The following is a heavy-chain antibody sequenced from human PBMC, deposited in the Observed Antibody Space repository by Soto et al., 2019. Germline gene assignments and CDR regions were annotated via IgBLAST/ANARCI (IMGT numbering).Heavy chain of an antibody. CDR2: IKQDGSEK. CDR1: GFTFSSYW. CDR3: ARDSSTGGQYYYYYMDV. J-gene: IGHJ6*03. D-gene: IGHD2-2*01. V-gene: IGHV3-7*01. Sequence: EVQLVESGGGLVQPGGSLRLSCAASGFTFSSYWMSWVRQAPGKGLEWVANIKQDGSEKYYVDSVKGRFTISRDNAKNSLYLQMNSLRAEDTAVYYCARDSSTGGQYYYYYMDVWGKGTTVTVSS.